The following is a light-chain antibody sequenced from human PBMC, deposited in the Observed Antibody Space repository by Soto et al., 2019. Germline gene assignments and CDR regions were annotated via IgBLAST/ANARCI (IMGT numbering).Light chain of an antibody. CDR2: DNN. V-gene: IGLV1-51*01. Sequence: QSVLTQPPSVSAAPGQKVTISCSGSSSKIGNNYVSWYQQLPGTAPKLLIYDNNKRPSGIPDRFSGSKSGTSATLGITGLQTGDEADYYCGTWDSSLSAAVFGGGTPLTVL. CDR3: GTWDSSLSAAV. J-gene: IGLJ7*01. CDR1: SSKIGNNY.